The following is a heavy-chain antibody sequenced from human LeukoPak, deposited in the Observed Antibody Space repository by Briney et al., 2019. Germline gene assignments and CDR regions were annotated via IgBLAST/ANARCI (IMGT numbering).Heavy chain of an antibody. Sequence: GGSLRLSCAASGFTFSSYWMSWVRQAPGKGLEWVANIKQDGSEKSYVDSVKGRFSISRDNDKKTLYLQMNSLRGEDTAMYYCATTLYVSGSYSDLGTRASDYWGQGTLVTVSS. V-gene: IGHV3-7*01. CDR1: GFTFSSYW. CDR2: IKQDGSEK. J-gene: IGHJ4*02. D-gene: IGHD3-10*01. CDR3: ATTLYVSGSYSDLGTRASDY.